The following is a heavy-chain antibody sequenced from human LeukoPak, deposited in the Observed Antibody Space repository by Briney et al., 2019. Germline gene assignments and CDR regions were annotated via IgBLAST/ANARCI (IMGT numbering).Heavy chain of an antibody. CDR2: ISGSGGST. V-gene: IGHV3-23*01. J-gene: IGHJ4*02. Sequence: GGSLRLSCAASGFTFSSYAMSWVRQAPGKGLEWVSAISGSGGSTYYADSVKGRFPISRDNSKDTLYLQMNSLRAEDTAVYYCARHVAGPSYFDSWGQGTLVTVSS. D-gene: IGHD6-19*01. CDR1: GFTFSSYA. CDR3: ARHVAGPSYFDS.